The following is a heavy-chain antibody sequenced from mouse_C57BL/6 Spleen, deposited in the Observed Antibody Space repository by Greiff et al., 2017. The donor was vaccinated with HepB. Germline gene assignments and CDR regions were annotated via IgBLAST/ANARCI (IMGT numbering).Heavy chain of an antibody. CDR3: ARDVTTRYSYFDV. V-gene: IGHV1-59*01. D-gene: IGHD2-12*01. J-gene: IGHJ1*03. CDR1: GYTFTSYW. CDR2: IDPSDSYT. Sequence: QVQLQQPGAELVRPGTSVKLSCKASGYTFTSYWMHWVKQRPGQGLEWIGVIDPSDSYTNYNQKFKGKATLTVAKSASTAYMQLSSLTSEDSAVYYCARDVTTRYSYFDVWGTGTTVTVSS.